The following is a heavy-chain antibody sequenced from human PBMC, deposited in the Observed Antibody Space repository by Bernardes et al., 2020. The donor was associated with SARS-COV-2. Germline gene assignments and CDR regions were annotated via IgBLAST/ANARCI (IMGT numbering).Heavy chain of an antibody. V-gene: IGHV3-30*02. J-gene: IGHJ4*02. Sequence: GGSLRLSCAASGFPFRNYGMHWVRQAPGKGLEWVTFIRYDGSDKYYADSVKGRFSISRDNSKNTLYLQMNSLGAEDTAVYYCVRRSYFDYWGKGTLVTVSS. CDR2: IRYDGSDK. CDR3: VRRSYFDY. CDR1: GFPFRNYG. D-gene: IGHD3-3*01.